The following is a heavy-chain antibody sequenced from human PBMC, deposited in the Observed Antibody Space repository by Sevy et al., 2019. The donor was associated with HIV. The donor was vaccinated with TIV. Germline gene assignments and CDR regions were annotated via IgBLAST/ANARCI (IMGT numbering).Heavy chain of an antibody. CDR2: TYYRSKWYN. D-gene: IGHD6-13*01. Sequence: KQSQTLSLTCAISGDSVSSNSAAWNWIRQSPSRGLEWLGRTYYRSKWYNDYAVSVKSRITINPDTSKNQFSLQLNSVTPEDTAVYYCARDRGLRLYSSSWYGWFDPWGQGTLVTVSS. CDR3: ARDRGLRLYSSSWYGWFDP. V-gene: IGHV6-1*01. J-gene: IGHJ5*02. CDR1: GDSVSSNSAA.